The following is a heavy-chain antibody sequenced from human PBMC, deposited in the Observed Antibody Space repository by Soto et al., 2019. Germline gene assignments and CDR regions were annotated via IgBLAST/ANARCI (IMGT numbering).Heavy chain of an antibody. CDR2: IYSDGTT. CDR3: AKPRGSGFAFDY. CDR1: GFPVSTNY. J-gene: IGHJ4*02. D-gene: IGHD5-12*01. Sequence: PGGSLRLSCAASGFPVSTNYMNWVRQAPGKGLEWVSVIYSDGTTYYSDSVKGRFSISRDDSKNTLYLQMNSLRPEDTAVYYCAKPRGSGFAFDYWGQGILVTVSS. V-gene: IGHV3-66*04.